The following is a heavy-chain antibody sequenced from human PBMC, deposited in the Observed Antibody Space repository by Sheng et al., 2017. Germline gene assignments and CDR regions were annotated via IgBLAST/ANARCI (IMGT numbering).Heavy chain of an antibody. D-gene: IGHD5-12*01. CDR2: ISSSSSYI. CDR3: ARGMVGGGYEGPSAFDY. Sequence: EVQLVESGGGLVKPGGSLRLSCAASGFTFSSYSMNWVRQAPGKGLEWFSSISSSSSYIYYADSVKGRFTISRDNAKNSLYLQMNSLRAEDTAVYYCARGMVGGGYEGPSAFDYWGQGTLVTVSS. CDR1: GFTFSSYS. J-gene: IGHJ4*02. V-gene: IGHV3-21*01.